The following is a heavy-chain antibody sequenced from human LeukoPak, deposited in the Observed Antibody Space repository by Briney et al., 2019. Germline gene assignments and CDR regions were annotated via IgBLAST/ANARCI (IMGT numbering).Heavy chain of an antibody. CDR3: ARDSRLRDSERLLYPLDY. Sequence: ASVKVSCKASGYIVTTYGISWVRQAPGQGLEWMGWISSYNGSTIYAQRFQGRLTMTTDTSTSTAYMELRSLRSDDIAVYYCARDSRLRDSERLLYPLDYWGQGALVTVSS. D-gene: IGHD3-3*01. V-gene: IGHV1-18*03. CDR1: GYIVTTYG. CDR2: ISSYNGST. J-gene: IGHJ4*02.